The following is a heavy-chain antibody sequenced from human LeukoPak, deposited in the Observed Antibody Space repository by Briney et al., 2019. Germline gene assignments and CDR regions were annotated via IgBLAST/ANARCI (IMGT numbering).Heavy chain of an antibody. J-gene: IGHJ4*02. CDR3: AKDGRGIVVVPDVPGDDY. V-gene: IGHV3-23*01. CDR2: ISGFGEST. CDR1: GFTFSSYG. D-gene: IGHD2-2*01. Sequence: GGSLRLSCAASGFTFSSYGMSWVRQAPGKGLEWVSTISGFGESTYYADSVKGRFTISRDNPKNTLYLQMNSLRAEDTAVYFCAKDGRGIVVVPDVPGDDYWGQGTLATVSS.